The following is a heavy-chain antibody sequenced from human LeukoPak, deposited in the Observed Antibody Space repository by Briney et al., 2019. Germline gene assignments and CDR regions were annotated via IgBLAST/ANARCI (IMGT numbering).Heavy chain of an antibody. CDR3: AKSLSYYEVDY. J-gene: IGHJ4*02. D-gene: IGHD3-22*01. V-gene: IGHV3-30*18. CDR2: ISYDGSNK. CDR1: GFTFSRYG. Sequence: PGGSLRLSCAASGFTFSRYGIHWVRQAPGKGLEWMAVISYDGSNKYYADSVKGRFTISRDNSKNTLYLQMNSLRAEDTAVYYCAKSLSYYEVDYWGQGTLVTVSS.